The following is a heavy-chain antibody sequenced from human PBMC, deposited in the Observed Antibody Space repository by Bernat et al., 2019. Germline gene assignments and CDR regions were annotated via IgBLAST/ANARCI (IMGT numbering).Heavy chain of an antibody. D-gene: IGHD3-10*01. J-gene: IGHJ6*03. CDR2: ISAYNGHT. Sequence: QVQLVQSGAEVKKPGASVKVSCKASGYTFTSYYINWVRQAPGQGLEWMGWISAYNGHTNYAQKVQGRVTMTTDTSTSTAYMELWSLTSDDTAVYYCARGRDYYGSGNIFVYFYMDVWGKGTTVTDSS. CDR3: ARGRDYYGSGNIFVYFYMDV. V-gene: IGHV1-18*04. CDR1: GYTFTSYY.